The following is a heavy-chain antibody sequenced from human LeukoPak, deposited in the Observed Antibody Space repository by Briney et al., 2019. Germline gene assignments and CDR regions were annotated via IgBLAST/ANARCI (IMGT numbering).Heavy chain of an antibody. CDR3: ARASTTVPNLLDN. CDR1: GFTFSTYW. CDR2: LSGDGSST. Sequence: PGGSLRLSCVASGFTFSTYWRHWVRQAPGKGLLWGSRLSGDGSSTKYAASLKGRFTISRDNAKNTLYLQMTSLRTEDTAVYFCARASTTVPNLLDNWGQGTLVTVSS. J-gene: IGHJ4*02. D-gene: IGHD4-17*01. V-gene: IGHV3-74*03.